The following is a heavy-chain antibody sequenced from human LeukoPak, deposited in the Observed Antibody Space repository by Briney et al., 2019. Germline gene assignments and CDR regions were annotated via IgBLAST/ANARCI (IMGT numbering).Heavy chain of an antibody. Sequence: SETLSLTCTVSGGSISSGAYYWGWIRQPPGKGLEWIGTIHYSGKTYYNPSPKSRITISIDTSKKQFALKLSSVTAADTAVYYCARTSKGVVVRGYFDYWGQGTLVTVSS. V-gene: IGHV4-39*06. CDR3: ARTSKGVVVRGYFDY. CDR1: GGSISSGAYY. D-gene: IGHD3-22*01. CDR2: IHYSGKT. J-gene: IGHJ4*02.